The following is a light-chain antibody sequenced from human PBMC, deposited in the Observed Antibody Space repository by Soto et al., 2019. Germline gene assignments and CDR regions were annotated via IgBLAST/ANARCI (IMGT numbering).Light chain of an antibody. CDR1: QGISSW. CDR2: AAS. J-gene: IGKJ1*01. Sequence: DIQMTQSPSFVSASVGDRVTISCRASQGISSWLAWYQQKAGKAPKLLIYAASSLQSGVPSRFSGSGSGTEFTLTISSLQPDDFATYYCQHYNSYSEAFGQGTKVDIK. CDR3: QHYNSYSEA. V-gene: IGKV1D-16*01.